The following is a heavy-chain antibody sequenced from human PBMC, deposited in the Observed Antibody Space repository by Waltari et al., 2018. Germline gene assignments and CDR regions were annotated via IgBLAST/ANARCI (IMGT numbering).Heavy chain of an antibody. V-gene: IGHV4-34*01. D-gene: IGHD6-13*01. Sequence: QVQLQQWGAGLLKPSETLSLTCAVYGGSFSGSYWSWIRQPPGKGLEWNGEINHSESTNYNPSLKSRVTLSVDTSMNQFSLKLSCVTAADTAVYYCARGDGYSSSWFGGHYYYYYGMDVWGQGTTVTVSS. CDR3: ARGDGYSSSWFGGHYYYYYGMDV. J-gene: IGHJ6*02. CDR2: INHSEST. CDR1: GGSFSGSY.